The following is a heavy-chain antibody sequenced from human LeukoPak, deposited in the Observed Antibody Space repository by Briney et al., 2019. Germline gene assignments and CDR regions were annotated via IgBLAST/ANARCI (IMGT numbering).Heavy chain of an antibody. CDR1: GYTFTSYY. CDR2: INPSGGST. V-gene: IGHV1-46*01. J-gene: IGHJ4*02. CDR3: ARELHVERDDY. Sequence: ASVKVSCKASGYTFTSYYMHWVRQAPGQGLEWMGIINPSGGSTSYAQKFQGRVTMTRDTSTSTAYMELRSLRSDDTAVYYCARELHVERDDYWGQGTLVTVSS. D-gene: IGHD1-1*01.